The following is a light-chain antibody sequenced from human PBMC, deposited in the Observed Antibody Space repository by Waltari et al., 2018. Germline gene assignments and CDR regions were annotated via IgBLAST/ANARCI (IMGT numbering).Light chain of an antibody. CDR2: GVS. J-gene: IGKJ4*01. CDR1: QSVTSSH. V-gene: IGKV3-15*01. Sequence: EIEMTQSPATLSVSPGERATLSCRASQSVTSSHLAWYQQKPGQPPRLLIYGVSTRATGIPARFSGSGSGTEFTLTISSLQSEDFAVYYCQQYNNWPLTFGGGTKVEIK. CDR3: QQYNNWPLT.